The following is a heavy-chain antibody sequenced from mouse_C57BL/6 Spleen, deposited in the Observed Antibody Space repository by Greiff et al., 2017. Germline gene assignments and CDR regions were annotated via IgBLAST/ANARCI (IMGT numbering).Heavy chain of an antibody. V-gene: IGHV6-3*01. D-gene: IGHD2-4*01. CDR1: GFTFSNYW. CDR3: TGGYDSYFDY. J-gene: IGHJ2*01. Sequence: EVKVVESGGGLVQPGGSMKLSCVASGFTFSNYWMNWVRQSPEKGLEWVAQIRLKSDNYATHYAESVKGRFTISRDDSKSSVYLQMNNLRAEDTGIYYCTGGYDSYFDYWGQGTTLTVSS. CDR2: IRLKSDNYAT.